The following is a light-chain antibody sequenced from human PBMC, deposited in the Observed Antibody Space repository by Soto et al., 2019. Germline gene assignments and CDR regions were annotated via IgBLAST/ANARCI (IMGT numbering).Light chain of an antibody. CDR3: QSFDRDLSGVV. CDR2: DNT. Sequence: QSALTQPPSVSAAPGQRVTISCSGSGSNIGAGYDVHWYQQLPGSAPQLLIYDNTNRPSGVPDRFSGSRSGTSASLAITRLQAEDEADYYCQSFDRDLSGVVFGGGTKVTVL. CDR1: GSNIGAGYD. J-gene: IGLJ3*02. V-gene: IGLV1-40*01.